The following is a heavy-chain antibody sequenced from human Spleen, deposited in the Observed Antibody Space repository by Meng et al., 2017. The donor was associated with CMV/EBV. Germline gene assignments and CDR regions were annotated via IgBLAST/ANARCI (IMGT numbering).Heavy chain of an antibody. CDR2: IIPIFGAP. J-gene: IGHJ4*02. CDR3: ASGDGYNHNFDS. D-gene: IGHD5-24*01. V-gene: IGHV1-69*05. Sequence: CKASGGTFNIYSIGWVRQAPGQGLEWMGRIIPIFGAPNYAQDFQGRVTITTDDSKTTAYMELSTLTSEDTAVYYCASGDGYNHNFDSWGQGTLVTVSS. CDR1: GGTFNIYS.